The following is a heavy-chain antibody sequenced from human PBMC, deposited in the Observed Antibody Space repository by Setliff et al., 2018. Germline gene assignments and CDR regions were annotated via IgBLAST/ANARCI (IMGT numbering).Heavy chain of an antibody. CDR2: VYYSGTT. CDR3: ARDSALHSYHYDSSGYLDY. V-gene: IGHV4-59*01. D-gene: IGHD3-22*01. CDR1: GGSISTYY. Sequence: SETLSLTCTVSGGSISTYYWSWIRQTPVKGLEWIGYVYYSGTTNYNPLLKSRVTISVDRPKNQFSLKLSSVTAADTGVYYCARDSALHSYHYDSSGYLDYWGQGALVTV. J-gene: IGHJ4*02.